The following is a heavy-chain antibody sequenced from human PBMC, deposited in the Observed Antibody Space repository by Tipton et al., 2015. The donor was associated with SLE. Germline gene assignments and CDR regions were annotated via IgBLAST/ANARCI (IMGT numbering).Heavy chain of an antibody. CDR3: ARAPGLDRDYYYHYYMYV. Sequence: TLSLTCAVYGGSFSGYYWSWIRQPPGKGLEWIGEINHSGGTNYNPSLKSRVTISVDTSKNQFSLKLSSVTAADTAVYYCARAPGLDRDYYYHYYMYVWGKGTTVTLSS. CDR2: INHSGGT. V-gene: IGHV4-34*01. CDR1: GGSFSGYY. D-gene: IGHD5-12*01. J-gene: IGHJ6*03.